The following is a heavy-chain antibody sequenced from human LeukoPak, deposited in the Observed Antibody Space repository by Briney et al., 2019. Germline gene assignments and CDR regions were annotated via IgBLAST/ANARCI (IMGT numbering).Heavy chain of an antibody. V-gene: IGHV4-34*01. D-gene: IGHD2-2*01. J-gene: IGHJ5*02. Sequence: SSETLSLTCAVYGGSFSGYYWSWIRQPPGKGLEWIGEINHSGSTNYNPSLKSRVTISVDTSKNQFSLKLSSVTAADTAVYYCARRGVVPAAMGGGYWFDPWGQGTLVTVSS. CDR1: GGSFSGYY. CDR3: ARRGVVPAAMGGGYWFDP. CDR2: INHSGST.